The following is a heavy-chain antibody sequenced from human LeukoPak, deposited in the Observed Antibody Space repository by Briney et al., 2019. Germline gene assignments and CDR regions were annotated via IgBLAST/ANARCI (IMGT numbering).Heavy chain of an antibody. D-gene: IGHD6-19*01. Sequence: GGSLRLSCATSGFIFSSYSMNWVRQAPGKGLEWVSYISSSSRTIYYADSAKGRFTISRDNAKNSLYLQMNSLRVEDTAVYYCARVFPGIAVAGTMEFDYWGQGTLVTVSS. V-gene: IGHV3-48*04. J-gene: IGHJ4*02. CDR3: ARVFPGIAVAGTMEFDY. CDR1: GFIFSSYS. CDR2: ISSSSRTI.